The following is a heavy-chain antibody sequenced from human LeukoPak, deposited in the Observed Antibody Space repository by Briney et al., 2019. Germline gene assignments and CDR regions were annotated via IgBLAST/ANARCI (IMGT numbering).Heavy chain of an antibody. D-gene: IGHD2-15*01. CDR3: AKLGLVVVVAAATWFDP. V-gene: IGHV3-23*01. Sequence: GGSLRLSCAASGFTFSSYAMSWVRQAPGKGLEWVSAISGSGGSTYYADSVKGRFTISRDNSKNTLYLQMNSLRAEDTAVYYCAKLGLVVVVAAATWFDPWGQGTLVT. CDR2: ISGSGGST. CDR1: GFTFSSYA. J-gene: IGHJ5*02.